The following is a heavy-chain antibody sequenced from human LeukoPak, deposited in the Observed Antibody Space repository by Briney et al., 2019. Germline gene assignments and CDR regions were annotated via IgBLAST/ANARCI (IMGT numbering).Heavy chain of an antibody. CDR3: IAAAGTSDDY. Sequence: ASVKVSCKASGYTFTSYGISWVRQAPGQGLEWMGWISAYNGNTNYAQQLQGRVTMTRDTSTSTVYMELSSLRSEDTAVYYCIAAAGTSDDYWGQGTPSPSPQ. CDR2: ISAYNGNT. D-gene: IGHD6-13*01. J-gene: IGHJ4*02. CDR1: GYTFTSYG. V-gene: IGHV1-18*01.